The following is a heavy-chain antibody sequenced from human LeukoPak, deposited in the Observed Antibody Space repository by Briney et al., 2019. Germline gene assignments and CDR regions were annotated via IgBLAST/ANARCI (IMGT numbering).Heavy chain of an antibody. V-gene: IGHV1-8*01. J-gene: IGHJ5*02. CDR1: GYTFTSYD. Sequence: ASVKVSCKASGYTFTSYDINWVRQATGQGLEWMGWMNPNSGNTGYAQKFQGRVTMTRNTSISTAYMELNSLRSEDTAVYYCARGRRRDNWFDPWGQGTLVTVSS. CDR2: MNPNSGNT. CDR3: ARGRRRDNWFDP.